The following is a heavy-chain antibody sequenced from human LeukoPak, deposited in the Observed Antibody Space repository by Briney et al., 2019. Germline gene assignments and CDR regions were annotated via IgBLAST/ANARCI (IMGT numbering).Heavy chain of an antibody. Sequence: SETLSLTCTVSGGSISSGGYSWSWIRQPPGTGLEWIGYIYHSGSTYYNPSLKSRVTISVDRSKNQFSLKLSSVTAADTAVYYCARDRSYDSSGLDYWGQGTLVTVSS. V-gene: IGHV4-30-2*01. D-gene: IGHD3-22*01. CDR1: GGSISSGGYS. CDR2: IYHSGST. J-gene: IGHJ4*02. CDR3: ARDRSYDSSGLDY.